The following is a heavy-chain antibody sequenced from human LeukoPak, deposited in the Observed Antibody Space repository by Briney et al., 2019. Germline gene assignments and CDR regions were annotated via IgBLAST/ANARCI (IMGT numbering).Heavy chain of an antibody. D-gene: IGHD3-10*01. J-gene: IGHJ4*02. CDR3: ARDTNMVRGVPNFDS. Sequence: ASVKVSCKASGGTFSNYGLSWVRHAPGQGLEWMGRIIPILGITNYAQKFQDRVTITADKSTITAYMELSSLRSEDTAVYYCARDTNMVRGVPNFDSWGQGTLVTVSS. CDR1: GGTFSNYG. CDR2: IIPILGIT. V-gene: IGHV1-69*04.